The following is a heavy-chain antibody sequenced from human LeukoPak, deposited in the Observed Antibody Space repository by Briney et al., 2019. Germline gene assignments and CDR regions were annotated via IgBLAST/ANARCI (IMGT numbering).Heavy chain of an antibody. CDR3: ARGGTSGDY. J-gene: IGHJ4*02. CDR2: ISYDGSNK. V-gene: IGHV3-30-3*01. CDR1: GFTLSNYA. Sequence: GRSLRLSCTASGFTLSNYAMHWVRQAPGKGLEWVAVISYDGSNKYYADSVKGRFTISKDNSKNTLFLQMNTLRAEDTAVYYCARGGTSGDYWGQGTLVTVSS.